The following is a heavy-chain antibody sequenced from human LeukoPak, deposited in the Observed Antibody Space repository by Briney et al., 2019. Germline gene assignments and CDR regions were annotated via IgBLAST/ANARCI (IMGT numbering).Heavy chain of an antibody. J-gene: IGHJ6*02. CDR1: GFTFSGHY. CDR3: ARGHYGLDV. V-gene: IGHV3-11*01. Sequence: GGSLRLSCTASGFTFSGHYASWIRQTLEKGLEWISYIDLSSSTIYYADSVKGRFTISRDNARNSVYLQMNSLRAEDTAVYYCARGHYGLDVWGQGTTVTVSS. CDR2: IDLSSSTI.